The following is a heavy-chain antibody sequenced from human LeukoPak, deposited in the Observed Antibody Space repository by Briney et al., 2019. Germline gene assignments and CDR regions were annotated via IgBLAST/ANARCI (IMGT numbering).Heavy chain of an antibody. CDR2: IKEDGSDK. CDR1: GFTFSNFW. Sequence: GGSLRLSCAASGFTFSNFWMAWVRQAPGKGLEWVAHIKEDGSDKKYVDSVKGRFTISRDNPKNSLYLQMNSLRAEDTAVYYCAKDIGYHTFDYWGQGGLVTVSS. V-gene: IGHV3-7*05. CDR3: AKDIGYHTFDY. J-gene: IGHJ4*02. D-gene: IGHD5-12*01.